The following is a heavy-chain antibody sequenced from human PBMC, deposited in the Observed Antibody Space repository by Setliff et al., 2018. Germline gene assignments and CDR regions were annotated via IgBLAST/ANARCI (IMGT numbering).Heavy chain of an antibody. CDR2: IKEDGSEK. V-gene: IGHV3-7*01. CDR3: ARDRWKVIVNRGDDAFDL. Sequence: PGESLKISCAASRFTFSNYWMSWVRQAPGKGLEWVANIKEDGSEKYYVDSVKGRFTISRDNAKNSLDLQMNNLRDEDTAVYYCARDRWKVIVNRGDDAFDLWGQGTMVTVS. J-gene: IGHJ3*01. CDR1: RFTFSNYW. D-gene: IGHD3-22*01.